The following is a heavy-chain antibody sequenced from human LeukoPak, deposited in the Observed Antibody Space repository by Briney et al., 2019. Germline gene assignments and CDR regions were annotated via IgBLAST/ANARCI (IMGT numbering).Heavy chain of an antibody. CDR3: AGLVGRYSSGLYYYYFDY. CDR1: GGSINSPKS. CDR2: RYHSGGT. Sequence: SETLSLTCAVSGGSINSPKSWSWVRPPPGKGLEWIGDRYHSGGTNYNPSLKSRVTISVDTSKNQFSLELNTVTAADTAVYYCAGLVGRYSSGLYYYYFDYWGQGTLVTVSS. J-gene: IGHJ4*02. D-gene: IGHD3-22*01. V-gene: IGHV4-4*02.